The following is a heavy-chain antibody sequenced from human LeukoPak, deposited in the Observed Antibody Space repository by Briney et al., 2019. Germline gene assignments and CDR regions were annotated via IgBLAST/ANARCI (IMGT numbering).Heavy chain of an antibody. Sequence: SETLSLTCTVSGGSISSYYWSWIRQPPGKGLEWIGSIYDSGSAYYNPSLKSRVTISVDTSKNQFSLKLNSVTAADTAVYYCARHYGPWGQGTLVTVSS. D-gene: IGHD3-16*01. CDR2: IYDSGSA. J-gene: IGHJ5*02. CDR1: GGSISSYY. V-gene: IGHV4-59*05. CDR3: ARHYGP.